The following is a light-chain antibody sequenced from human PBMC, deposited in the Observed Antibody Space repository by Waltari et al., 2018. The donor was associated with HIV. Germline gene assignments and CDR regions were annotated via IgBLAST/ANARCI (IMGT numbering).Light chain of an antibody. CDR3: SSYASSFTLL. CDR1: SSDIGGFNY. V-gene: IGLV2-14*03. J-gene: IGLJ3*02. CDR2: DVD. Sequence: QSALTQPASVSGSPGQSITISCTGTSSDIGGFNYVSWYQQNPDKAPKLIIFDVDIRPSGISNRFSGSKSGNTASLTISGLQAEDEADYYCSSYASSFTLLFGGGTKLTVL.